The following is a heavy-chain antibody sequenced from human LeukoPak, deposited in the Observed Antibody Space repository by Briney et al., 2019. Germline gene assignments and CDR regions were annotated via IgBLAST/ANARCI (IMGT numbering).Heavy chain of an antibody. J-gene: IGHJ4*02. CDR2: IKSKTDGGTT. D-gene: IGHD2-15*01. Sequence: PGGSLRLSCAASAFTFSNAWMNWVRQAPGKGLEWVGRIKSKTDGGTTDYAAPVKGRFIISRDDSKNTLYLQMNSLKTEDTAVYYCTTKERVSSGYCSGGSCYIDYWGQGTLVTVSS. CDR1: AFTFSNAW. CDR3: TTKERVSSGYCSGGSCYIDY. V-gene: IGHV3-15*01.